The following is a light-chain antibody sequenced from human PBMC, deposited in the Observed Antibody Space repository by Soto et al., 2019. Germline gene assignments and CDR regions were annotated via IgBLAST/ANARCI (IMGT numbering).Light chain of an antibody. CDR1: QSVGNN. J-gene: IGKJ1*01. V-gene: IGKV3-15*01. CDR3: QHYNYWPPKT. Sequence: EIVMTQSPDTLSVSPGERTTLSCRASQSVGNNLAWYQQKPGQAPRLLIYGAYTRATGIPARFSGSGSGTDFTLTISSLQSEDFAVYYCQHYNYWPPKTFGQGTKVDIK. CDR2: GAY.